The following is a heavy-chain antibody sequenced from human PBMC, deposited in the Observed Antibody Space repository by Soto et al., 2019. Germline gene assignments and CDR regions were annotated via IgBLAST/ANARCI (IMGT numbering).Heavy chain of an antibody. V-gene: IGHV4-31*03. CDR2: IYYSGST. Sequence: TLSLTCTVSGGSISSGGYYWSWIRQHPGKGIERIGYIYYSGSTYYNPSLKSRVTISVDTSKNQFSLKLSSVTAADTAVYYCARGDVVVAATPYFDYWGQGTLVTVSS. CDR1: GGSISSGGYY. J-gene: IGHJ4*02. D-gene: IGHD2-15*01. CDR3: ARGDVVVAATPYFDY.